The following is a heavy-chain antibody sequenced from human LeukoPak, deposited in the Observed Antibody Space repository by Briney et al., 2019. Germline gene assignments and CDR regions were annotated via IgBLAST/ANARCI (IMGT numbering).Heavy chain of an antibody. CDR2: ISYSGTT. V-gene: IGHV4-59*01. D-gene: IGHD6-13*01. CDR3: ARGVNWIDP. J-gene: IGHJ5*02. CDR1: GGSISSYY. Sequence: SKTLSLTCTVSGGSISSYYWSWIRQPPGKGLEWIGYISYSGTTNYNPSLKSRVTISIDTSKNQFSLKLSSVTAADTAVYYCARGVNWIDPWGQGTLVTVSS.